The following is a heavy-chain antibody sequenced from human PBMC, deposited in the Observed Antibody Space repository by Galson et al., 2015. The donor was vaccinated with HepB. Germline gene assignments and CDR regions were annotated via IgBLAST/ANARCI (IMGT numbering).Heavy chain of an antibody. CDR2: IIPVFGTA. D-gene: IGHD6-19*01. CDR1: GGTFNNYA. Sequence: SVKVSCKASGGTFNNYAINWVRQAPGQGLEWMGGIIPVFGTANYAQNFQGRVTITADESTTTAYMELSSLRPEDTAVYYCARVRAPVAARYWYFDLWGRGTLVTVSS. CDR3: ARVRAPVAARYWYFDL. J-gene: IGHJ2*01. V-gene: IGHV1-69*13.